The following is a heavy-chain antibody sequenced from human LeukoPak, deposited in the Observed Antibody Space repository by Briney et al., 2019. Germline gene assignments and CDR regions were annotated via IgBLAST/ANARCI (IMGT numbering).Heavy chain of an antibody. CDR1: GFSFSSYA. CDR2: ISDSGGIT. CDR3: AEGGYDQDFDY. Sequence: PGGSLRLSCAASGFSFSSYAMSWVRQASGKGLEWVSCISDSGGITYYADSVKSRFTISRDNSKNTLYLQMNSLRAEDTAVYYCAEGGYDQDFDYWGQGALVTVSS. D-gene: IGHD5-12*01. V-gene: IGHV3-23*01. J-gene: IGHJ4*02.